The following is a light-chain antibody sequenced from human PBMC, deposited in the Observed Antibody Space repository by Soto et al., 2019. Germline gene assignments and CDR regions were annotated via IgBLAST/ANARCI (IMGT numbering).Light chain of an antibody. CDR1: HDISNC. Sequence: DLQMTQSPSSLSASVGDRVTITCQASHDISNCLTWYQQKPGKAPKLLIYDASNLETGVPSRFSGSGSGTDFTFTINSLQPEDIATYYCQQYDNLPLFTFGPGTKVDIK. CDR3: QQYDNLPLFT. J-gene: IGKJ3*01. V-gene: IGKV1-33*01. CDR2: DAS.